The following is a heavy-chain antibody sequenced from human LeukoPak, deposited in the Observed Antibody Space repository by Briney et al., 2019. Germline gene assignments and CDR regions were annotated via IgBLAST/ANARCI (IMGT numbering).Heavy chain of an antibody. D-gene: IGHD3-22*01. J-gene: IGHJ6*03. CDR2: IYYSGST. Sequence: PSETLSLTCTVSGGSISSYYWSWIRQPPGKGLEWIGYIYYSGSTNYNPSLKSRVTISVDTSKNQFSLKLRSVTAADTAVYYCARSSEGRYYYDSSGNSYFYYYMDVWGKGTTVTISS. V-gene: IGHV4-59*01. CDR1: GGSISSYY. CDR3: ARSSEGRYYYDSSGNSYFYYYMDV.